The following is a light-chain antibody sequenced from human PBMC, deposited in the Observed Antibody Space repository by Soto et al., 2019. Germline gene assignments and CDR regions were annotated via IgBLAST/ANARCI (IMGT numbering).Light chain of an antibody. CDR3: QSYDNSLSVFYV. J-gene: IGLJ1*01. CDR1: GSNIGAGYD. Sequence: QAVLTQPPSVSGPPGQRVTFSCTGSGSNIGAGYDVHWYQQLPGTAPKLLIYGNSNRPSGVPDRFSGSRSGTSASLAITGLQTEDEADYYCQSYDNSLSVFYVFGTGTKVTVL. CDR2: GNS. V-gene: IGLV1-40*01.